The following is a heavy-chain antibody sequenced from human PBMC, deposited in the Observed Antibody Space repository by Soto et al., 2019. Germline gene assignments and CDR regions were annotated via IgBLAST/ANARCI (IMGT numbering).Heavy chain of an antibody. CDR3: ARGHCISTSCRGYSGYGYDY. Sequence: ASVKVSCKASGYTFTSHAMHWVRQAPGQRLEWMGWINAGNGNTKYSQKFQGRVTITRDTSVSTAYMELSSLRSEDTAVYYCARGHCISTSCRGYSGYGYDYWGQGTLVTVSS. V-gene: IGHV1-3*01. CDR1: GYTFTSHA. CDR2: INAGNGNT. J-gene: IGHJ4*02. D-gene: IGHD5-12*01.